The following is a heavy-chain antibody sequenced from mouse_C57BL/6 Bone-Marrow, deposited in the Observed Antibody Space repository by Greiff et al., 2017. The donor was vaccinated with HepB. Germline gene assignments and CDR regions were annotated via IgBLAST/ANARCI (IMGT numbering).Heavy chain of an antibody. CDR1: GYTFTSYS. V-gene: IGHV1-4*01. D-gene: IGHD2-2*01. J-gene: IGHJ4*01. CDR3: ALTMVTASYYAMDY. Sequence: QVQLQQSGAELARPGASVKMSCKASGYTFTSYSMHWVKQRPGQGLEWIGYINPSSGYTKYNQKFKDKATLTADKSSSTAYMQLSSLTSEDSAVYYCALTMVTASYYAMDYWGRGTSVTVSS. CDR2: INPSSGYT.